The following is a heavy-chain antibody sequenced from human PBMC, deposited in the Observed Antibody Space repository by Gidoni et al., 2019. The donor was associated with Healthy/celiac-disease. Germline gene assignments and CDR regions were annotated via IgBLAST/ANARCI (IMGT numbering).Heavy chain of an antibody. V-gene: IGHV3-9*01. J-gene: IGHJ4*02. D-gene: IGHD1-26*01. CDR2: ISWNSGSI. CDR3: AKDSGLGATRYYFDY. Sequence: EVQRVEAGGGLVQHGRSLRLSGAAAGFTLDDYAMHWVRQAPGKGLEWVSGISWNSGSIGYADSVKGRFTISRDNAKNSLYLQMNSLRAEDTALYYCAKDSGLGATRYYFDYWGQGTLVTVSS. CDR1: GFTLDDYA.